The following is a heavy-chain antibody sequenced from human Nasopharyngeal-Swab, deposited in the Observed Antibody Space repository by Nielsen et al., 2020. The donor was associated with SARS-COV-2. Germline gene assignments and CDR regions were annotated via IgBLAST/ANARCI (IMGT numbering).Heavy chain of an antibody. J-gene: IGHJ4*02. CDR1: GFTFSSYG. CDR3: AKGPFIVVVTGGGDFDY. V-gene: IGHV3-30*18. D-gene: IGHD2-21*02. CDR2: ISYDGSNK. Sequence: GESLKISCAASGFTFSSYGMHWVGQAPGKGLEWVAVISYDGSNKYYADSVKGRFTISRDNSKNTLYLQMNSLRAEDTAVYYCAKGPFIVVVTGGGDFDYWGQGTLVTVSS.